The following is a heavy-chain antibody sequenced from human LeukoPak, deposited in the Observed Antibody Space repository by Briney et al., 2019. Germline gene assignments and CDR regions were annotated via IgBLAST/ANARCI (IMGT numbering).Heavy chain of an antibody. CDR3: ARHRPGSWFDY. J-gene: IGHJ4*02. V-gene: IGHV4-59*08. CDR2: IYYSGST. Sequence: PSETLSLTCTVSGGSISSYYWSWIRQPPGKGLEWIGYIYYSGSTNYNPSLKSRVTISVDTSKNQSSLKLSSVTAADTAVYYCARHRPGSWFDYWGQGTLVTVSS. CDR1: GGSISSYY. D-gene: IGHD6-13*01.